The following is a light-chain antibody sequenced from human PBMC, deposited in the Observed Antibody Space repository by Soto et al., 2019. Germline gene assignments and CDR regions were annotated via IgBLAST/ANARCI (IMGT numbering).Light chain of an antibody. CDR1: SSNIGSNT. CDR3: AAWDDSLNGVV. J-gene: IGLJ2*01. Sequence: QSVLTQPPSASGTPGQRVTISCSGSSSNIGSNTVHWYQQLPGTAPKLLIYSNHQRPSGVPDRFSGSKSGTSASLAISGLQCEDEADYHCAAWDDSLNGVVLGGGTKLTVL. V-gene: IGLV1-44*01. CDR2: SNH.